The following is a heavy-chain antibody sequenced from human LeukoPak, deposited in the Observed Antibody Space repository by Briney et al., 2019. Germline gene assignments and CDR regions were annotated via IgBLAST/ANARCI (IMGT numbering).Heavy chain of an antibody. Sequence: GGSLRLSCAASGFTFSSYSMNWVRQAPGKGLEWVSSISSSSSYIYYADSVKGRFTISSANAKNSLYLQMTSPAAEDTALYYCARARSGIPPPPGYWGQGTLVTVSS. J-gene: IGHJ4*02. CDR2: ISSSSSYI. D-gene: IGHD6-13*01. V-gene: IGHV3-21*01. CDR3: ARARSGIPPPPGY. CDR1: GFTFSSYS.